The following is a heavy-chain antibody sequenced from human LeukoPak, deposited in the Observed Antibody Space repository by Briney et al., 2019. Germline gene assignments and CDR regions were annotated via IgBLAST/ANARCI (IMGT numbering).Heavy chain of an antibody. D-gene: IGHD3-22*01. Sequence: GGSLRLSCAASGFTFSSYGMHWVRRAPGKGLEWVAVIWYDGSNEHYADSVKGRFIISRDNSKSTLYLQMNSLGAEDTAVYYCAREVLDYFDTSGPVDYWGQGTLVTVSS. J-gene: IGHJ4*02. CDR2: IWYDGSNE. CDR3: AREVLDYFDTSGPVDY. V-gene: IGHV3-33*01. CDR1: GFTFSSYG.